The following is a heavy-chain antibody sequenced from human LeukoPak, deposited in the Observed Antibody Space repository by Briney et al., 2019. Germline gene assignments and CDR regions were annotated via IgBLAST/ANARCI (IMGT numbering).Heavy chain of an antibody. CDR3: ARDPGITGTTSFSDY. CDR2: IYTSGST. CDR1: GGSISSYY. J-gene: IGHJ4*02. D-gene: IGHD1-7*01. Sequence: PSETLSLTCTVSGGSISSYYWSWIRQPPGKGLEWIGYIYTSGSTNYNPSLKSRVTISVDTSKNQFSLKLSSVTAADTAVFYCARDPGITGTTSFSDYWGQGTLVTVSS. V-gene: IGHV4-4*09.